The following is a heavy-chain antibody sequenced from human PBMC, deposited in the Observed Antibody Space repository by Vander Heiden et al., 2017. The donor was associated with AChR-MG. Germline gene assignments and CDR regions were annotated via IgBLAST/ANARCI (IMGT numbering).Heavy chain of an antibody. Sequence: EVQLLESGGGLVQPGASLGLSCAAPALTSTSYAMSWGRRAPGKGLEWGSAISGSDGSTHYADSVKGRFTISRDNSKNTLYLQMNSRRAEDTAIYYCAKKGCSGGSCYRYYFDNWGHGTLVTVSS. V-gene: IGHV3-23*01. CDR2: ISGSDGST. J-gene: IGHJ4*01. CDR3: AKKGCSGGSCYRYYFDN. CDR1: ALTSTSYA. D-gene: IGHD2-15*01.